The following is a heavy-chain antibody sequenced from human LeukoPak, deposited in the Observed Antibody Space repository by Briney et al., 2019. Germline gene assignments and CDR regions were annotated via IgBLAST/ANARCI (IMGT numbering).Heavy chain of an antibody. D-gene: IGHD4-17*01. CDR1: GGSFSGYY. CDR2: INHSGST. J-gene: IGHJ5*01. CDR3: ARMSPGTYGDYDS. Sequence: SETLSLTCAVYGGSFSGYYWSWIRQPPGKGLEWIGEINHSGSTNYNPSLKSRVTISVDTSKNQFSLKLSSVTAADTAVCYCARMSPGTYGDYDSWGQGTLVTVSS. V-gene: IGHV4-34*01.